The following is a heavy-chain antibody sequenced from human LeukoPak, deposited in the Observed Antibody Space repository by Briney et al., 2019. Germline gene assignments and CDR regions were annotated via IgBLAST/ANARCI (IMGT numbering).Heavy chain of an antibody. CDR1: GFTFSSYW. D-gene: IGHD5-18*01. J-gene: IGHJ4*02. CDR3: ARHLWLSDNDY. V-gene: IGHV3-7*01. CDR2: IKQDGSEK. Sequence: GGSLRLSCAASGFTFSSYWMSWVRQAPGKGLEWVANIKQDGSEKYYVDSVKGRFTISRDNAKNSLYLQMNNLRAEDTAVYYCARHLWLSDNDYWGQGTLVTVSS.